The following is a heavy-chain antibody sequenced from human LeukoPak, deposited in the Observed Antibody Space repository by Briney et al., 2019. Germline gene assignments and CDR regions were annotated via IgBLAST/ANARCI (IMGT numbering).Heavy chain of an antibody. D-gene: IGHD6-13*01. Sequence: GGSLRLSCAASGFTFSTYSMNWVRQAPGKGLEWVSYIGSSSSTISYADSVRGRFTISSDNAKNSLYLQMNSLRDEDTAVYYCARDFWYAFDYWGQGTLVTVSS. CDR3: ARDFWYAFDY. CDR1: GFTFSTYS. V-gene: IGHV3-48*02. CDR2: IGSSSSTI. J-gene: IGHJ4*02.